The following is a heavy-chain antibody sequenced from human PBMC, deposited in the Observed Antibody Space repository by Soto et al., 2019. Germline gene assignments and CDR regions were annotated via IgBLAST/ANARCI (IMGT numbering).Heavy chain of an antibody. Sequence: EVHLLESGGTLVQPGGSLRLSCAASGFDFSTYAVTWVRQAPGKGLEWVSAIINSGATTYYADSVKGRFTISRDNSRNTLYLQMNSLRADDTAMYYCAKDWPGTSSVTSDFWGQGTLVTVSS. D-gene: IGHD4-17*01. CDR2: IINSGATT. CDR1: GFDFSTYA. V-gene: IGHV3-23*01. CDR3: AKDWPGTSSVTSDF. J-gene: IGHJ4*02.